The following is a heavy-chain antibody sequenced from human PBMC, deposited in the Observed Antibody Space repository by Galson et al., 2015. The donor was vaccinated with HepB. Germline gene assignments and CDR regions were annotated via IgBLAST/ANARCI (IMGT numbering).Heavy chain of an antibody. J-gene: IGHJ5*02. Sequence: SVKVSCKASGYTFTSYDINWVRQATGQGLEWMGWMNPNSGNTGYAQKFQGRVTMTRNTSISTAYMELSSLRSEDTAVYYCARGRFSWGDFWSGYLFDPWGQGTLVTVSS. CDR1: GYTFTSYD. CDR2: MNPNSGNT. D-gene: IGHD3-3*01. CDR3: ARGRFSWGDFWSGYLFDP. V-gene: IGHV1-8*01.